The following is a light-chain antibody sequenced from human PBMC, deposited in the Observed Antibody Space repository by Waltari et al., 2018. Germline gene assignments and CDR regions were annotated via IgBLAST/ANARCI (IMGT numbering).Light chain of an antibody. V-gene: IGKV3-15*01. CDR1: KSIGNN. J-gene: IGKJ2*01. Sequence: ETIMTQSPAILSVSPGETATLSCRASKSIGNNLAWYQQTPGQAPRLLIYVASSRGTGIPARFFGAGSGTDFTLTISNLQSEDFAVYYCQQYNEWPYTFGQGTKVDLK. CDR3: QQYNEWPYT. CDR2: VAS.